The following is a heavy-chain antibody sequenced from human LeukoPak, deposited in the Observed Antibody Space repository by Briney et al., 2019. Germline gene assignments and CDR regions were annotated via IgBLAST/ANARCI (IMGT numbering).Heavy chain of an antibody. CDR1: GFTFNSYW. V-gene: IGHV3-7*01. Sequence: PGGSLRLSSAASGFTFNSYWMSWVRQAPGKGLEWVANIKQDGSEKYYVDSVKGRFTISRDNAKNSLYLQMNSLRAEDTAVYYCARDQTKWEPLRRRDYYYMDVWGKGTTVTVSS. D-gene: IGHD1-26*01. J-gene: IGHJ6*03. CDR2: IKQDGSEK. CDR3: ARDQTKWEPLRRRDYYYMDV.